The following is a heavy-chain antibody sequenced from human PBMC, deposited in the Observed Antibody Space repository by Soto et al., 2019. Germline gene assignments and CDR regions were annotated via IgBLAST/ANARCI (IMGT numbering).Heavy chain of an antibody. CDR3: VKGSGTVTLNFFNY. V-gene: IGHV3-23*01. CDR2: ISPSGDST. CDR1: GFTFSGYA. J-gene: IGHJ4*02. D-gene: IGHD1-7*01. Sequence: EVQLLESGGGLVQPGGSLRLSCAAPGFTFSGYAMNWGRQASGKGLEWVSAISPSGDSTYYADSVKGRFTISRDNSKSTLYLQMNSLRAEDTAVYYCVKGSGTVTLNFFNYWGQGTLVTVSS.